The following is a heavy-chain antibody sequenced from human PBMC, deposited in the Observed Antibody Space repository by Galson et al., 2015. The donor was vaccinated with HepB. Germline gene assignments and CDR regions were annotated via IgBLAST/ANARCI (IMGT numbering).Heavy chain of an antibody. Sequence: QSGAEVKKPGESLKISCRGSGYWFANFWIGWVRQMPGKGLEWMGIVYPGDSDTRYSPSFQGQVTISADKSFSTAYLQWSSLKASDTAMYYCARQSGVGAYNFDFWGQGTLVTVSS. CDR1: GYWFANFW. J-gene: IGHJ4*02. CDR2: VYPGDSDT. V-gene: IGHV5-51*01. CDR3: ARQSGVGAYNFDF. D-gene: IGHD3-10*01.